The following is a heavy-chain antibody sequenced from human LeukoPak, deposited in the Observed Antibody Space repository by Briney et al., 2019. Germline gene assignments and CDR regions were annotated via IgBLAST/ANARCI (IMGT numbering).Heavy chain of an antibody. Sequence: PSETLSHTCAVYGGSFSGYYWSWIRQPPGKGLEWIGEINHSGSTNYNPSLKSRVTISVDTSKNQFSLKLSSVTAADTAVYYCARGWKRLVPNWGQGTLVTVSS. V-gene: IGHV4-34*01. CDR2: INHSGST. J-gene: IGHJ4*02. D-gene: IGHD6-13*01. CDR3: ARGWKRLVPN. CDR1: GGSFSGYY.